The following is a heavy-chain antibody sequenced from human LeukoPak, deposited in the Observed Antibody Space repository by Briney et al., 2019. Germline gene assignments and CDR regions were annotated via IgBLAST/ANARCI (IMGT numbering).Heavy chain of an antibody. V-gene: IGHV1-3*01. CDR2: INVGNGNT. CDR1: GYTFTSYA. Sequence: GASVKVSCKASGYTFTSYAMHWVRQAPGQGLEWMGWINVGNGNTKYSQKFQGRVTITRDTSASTAYMELSSLRSEDTAVYYCARYGDIVVVPAAKGMDVWGQGTTVTVSS. J-gene: IGHJ6*02. D-gene: IGHD2-2*01. CDR3: ARYGDIVVVPAAKGMDV.